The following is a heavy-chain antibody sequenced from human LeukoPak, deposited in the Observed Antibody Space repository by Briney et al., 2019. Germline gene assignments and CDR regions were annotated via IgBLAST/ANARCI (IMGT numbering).Heavy chain of an antibody. CDR1: GLTFSNYW. J-gene: IGHJ4*02. CDR2: ITSDGSTT. V-gene: IGHV3-74*01. CDR3: ARAGYSGYDEL. Sequence: GGSLRLSCVASGLTFSNYWMHWVRQAPGQGLVWVSRITSDGSTTDYADSVKGRFTISRDNAKNSLYLQMNSLRAEDTAVYYCARAGYSGYDELWGQGTLVTVSS. D-gene: IGHD5-12*01.